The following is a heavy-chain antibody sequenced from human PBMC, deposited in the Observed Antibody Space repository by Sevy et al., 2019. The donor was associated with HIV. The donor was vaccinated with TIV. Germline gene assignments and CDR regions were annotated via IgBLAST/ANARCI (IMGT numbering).Heavy chain of an antibody. CDR2: ISQGGSEE. D-gene: IGHD6-13*01. V-gene: IGHV3-7*01. CDR1: GFTFSSSS. J-gene: IGHJ4*02. CDR3: ARFVSLGY. Sequence: GGSLRLSFAASGFTFSSSSMTWVCQAPGKGLEWVATISQGGSEEYYVDSVKGRFTISRDNAKNSLYLQMNSLSAVDTAVYFCARFVSLGYWGQGTLVTVSS.